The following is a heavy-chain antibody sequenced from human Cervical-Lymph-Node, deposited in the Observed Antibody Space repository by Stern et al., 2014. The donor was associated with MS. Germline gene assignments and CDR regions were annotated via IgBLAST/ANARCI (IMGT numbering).Heavy chain of an antibody. CDR2: FSKDGRGK. V-gene: IGHV3-23*04. CDR1: GFIFGSYA. CDR3: ASEDYDYNMDV. J-gene: IGHJ6*02. Sequence: EVPLVESGGGLVQPGGSLRLSSAGSGFIFGSYAMSWVRPAPGKGLEWVTTFSKDGRGKHYADSVKGRFTIARDNAKNTLFLQMNSLRGEDTAIYYAASEDYDYNMDVWGQGTTVTVSS.